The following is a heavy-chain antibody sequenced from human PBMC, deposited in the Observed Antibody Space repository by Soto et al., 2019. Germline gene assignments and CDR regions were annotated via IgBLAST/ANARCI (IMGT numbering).Heavy chain of an antibody. D-gene: IGHD3-9*01. J-gene: IGHJ4*02. Sequence: PSETLSLTCTVSGGSISSGDYYWSWIRKPPGKGLEWITYIYYSGSTYYNPSLKSRVTISVDTSKNQFSLKLSSVTAADTAVYYCARVMYDILTGYYALDCWGQGTLVTVSS. CDR1: GGSISSGDYY. CDR2: IYYSGST. V-gene: IGHV4-30-4*01. CDR3: ARVMYDILTGYYALDC.